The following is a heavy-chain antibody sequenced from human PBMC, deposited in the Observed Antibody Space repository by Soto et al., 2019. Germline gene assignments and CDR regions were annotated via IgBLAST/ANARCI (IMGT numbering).Heavy chain of an antibody. CDR1: GGSISSYY. CDR2: IYYSGST. J-gene: IGHJ4*02. V-gene: IGHV4-59*01. Sequence: SETLSLTCTVSGGSISSYYWSWIRQPPGKGLEWIGYIYYSGSTNYNPSLKSRVTISVDTSKNQFSLKLSSVTAADTAVYYCARVGGYGDYYFDYLGQGTMVTVSS. CDR3: ARVGGYGDYYFDY. D-gene: IGHD4-17*01.